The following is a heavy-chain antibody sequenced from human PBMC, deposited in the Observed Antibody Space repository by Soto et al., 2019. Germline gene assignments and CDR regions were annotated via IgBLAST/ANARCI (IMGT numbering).Heavy chain of an antibody. V-gene: IGHV4-39*02. CDR1: GGPISTSGYF. D-gene: IGHD6-13*01. CDR2: FIYTGNT. Sequence: QLQLQESGPGLVKPSETLSLTCTVSGGPISTSGYFWGWIRQFPGTGPEWIGSFIYTGNTYYNQSLGGRATMSVDTSQNRFSLQLPSVIAADTAVYYCVREWVAGNPGGVWGQGTLVTVSS. CDR3: VREWVAGNPGGV. J-gene: IGHJ4*02.